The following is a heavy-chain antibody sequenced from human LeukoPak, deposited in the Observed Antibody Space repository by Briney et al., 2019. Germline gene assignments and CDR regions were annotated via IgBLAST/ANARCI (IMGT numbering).Heavy chain of an antibody. Sequence: GGSLRLSCAASGFTFSSYAMSWVRQIPGKGLEWVATISGSGDRTHYADSVRGRFTISRDNSKNTLYLQMNSLRADDTAVYYCAKDRSIYCSSSGCYLNWFDPWGQGALVTVSS. CDR3: AKDRSIYCSSSGCYLNWFDP. J-gene: IGHJ5*02. D-gene: IGHD2-2*01. CDR1: GFTFSSYA. V-gene: IGHV3-23*01. CDR2: ISGSGDRT.